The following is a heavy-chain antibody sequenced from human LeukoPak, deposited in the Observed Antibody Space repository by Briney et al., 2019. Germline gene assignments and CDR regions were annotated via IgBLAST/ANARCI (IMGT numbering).Heavy chain of an antibody. D-gene: IGHD2-15*01. CDR1: GFTFSSYS. CDR3: ARDTPTGRDWFDP. J-gene: IGHJ5*02. CDR2: ISSSSSYI. Sequence: PGGSLRLSCAASGFTFSSYSMNWVRQAPGKGLEWVSSISSSSSYIYYADSVKGRFTISRDNAKNTLYLQMNSLRAEDTAVYYCARDTPTGRDWFDPWGQGTLVTVSS. V-gene: IGHV3-21*01.